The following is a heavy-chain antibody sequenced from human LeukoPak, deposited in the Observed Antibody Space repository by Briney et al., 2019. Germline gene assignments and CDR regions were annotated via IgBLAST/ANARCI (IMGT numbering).Heavy chain of an antibody. CDR1: GGTFSSYA. Sequence: GSSVKVSCKASGGTFSSYAISWVRQAPGQGLEWMGRIIPIFGTANYAQKFQGRVTITTDESTSTAYMELSSLRSEDTAVYYCATELPAAMGEYYYYMDVWGKGTTVTVSS. D-gene: IGHD2-2*01. J-gene: IGHJ6*03. CDR3: ATELPAAMGEYYYYMDV. CDR2: IIPIFGTA. V-gene: IGHV1-69*05.